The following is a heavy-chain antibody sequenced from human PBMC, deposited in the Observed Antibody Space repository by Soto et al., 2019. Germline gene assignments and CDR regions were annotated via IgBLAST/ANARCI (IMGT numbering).Heavy chain of an antibody. J-gene: IGHJ4*01. D-gene: IGHD2-21*02. Sequence: SETRSLTGAVSGGSISSGGYSWSWIRQPPGKGLEWIGYIYHSGSTYYNPSLKRRVTISADRSKNQFSLKLSSVTAADTAVSDVASVAVTTTFFDYWGQRTLVTVSS. CDR2: IYHSGST. CDR1: GGSISSGGYS. V-gene: IGHV4-30-2*01. CDR3: ASVAVTTTFFDY.